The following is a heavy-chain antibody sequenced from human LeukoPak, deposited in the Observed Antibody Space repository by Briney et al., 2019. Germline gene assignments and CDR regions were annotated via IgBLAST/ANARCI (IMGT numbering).Heavy chain of an antibody. D-gene: IGHD3-10*01. CDR3: ARLRGSGRKSYYYYYMDV. Sequence: GESLKISCKGSGYSFTSHWIGWVRQMPGKGLEWMGIIYPGDSDTRYSPSFQGQVTISADKSISTAYLQWSSLKASDTAMYYCARLRGSGRKSYYYYYMDVWGKGTTVTISS. CDR1: GYSFTSHW. V-gene: IGHV5-51*01. J-gene: IGHJ6*03. CDR2: IYPGDSDT.